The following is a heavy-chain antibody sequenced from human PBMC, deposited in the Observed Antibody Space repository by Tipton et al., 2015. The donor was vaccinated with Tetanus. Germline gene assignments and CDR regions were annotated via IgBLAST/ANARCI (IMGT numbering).Heavy chain of an antibody. V-gene: IGHV4-59*01. J-gene: IGHJ5*02. Sequence: TLSLTCAVYGGSFTPYYWSWIRQSSGKGLEWIGYIYHSGSTNYNPSLKSRVTISVDTSKNQFSLKLSSVTAADTAVYYCARGQLLSRDWFDPWGQGTLVTVSS. CDR1: GGSFTPYY. CDR3: ARGQLLSRDWFDP. D-gene: IGHD2-2*01. CDR2: IYHSGST.